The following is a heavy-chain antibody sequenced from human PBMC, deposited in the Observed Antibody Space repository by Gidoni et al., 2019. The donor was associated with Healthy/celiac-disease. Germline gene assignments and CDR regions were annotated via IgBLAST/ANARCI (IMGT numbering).Heavy chain of an antibody. D-gene: IGHD6-13*01. CDR3: ARPIAADYWYFDL. V-gene: IGHV3-48*03. CDR1: GFTFSSYE. CDR2: ISSSGSTI. Sequence: EVQLVESGGGLVQPGGSLRLSCAASGFTFSSYEMNWVRQAPGKGREWVSYISSSGSTIYYADSVKGRFTISRDNAKNSLYLQMNSLRAEDTAVYYCARPIAADYWYFDLWGRGTLVTVSS. J-gene: IGHJ2*01.